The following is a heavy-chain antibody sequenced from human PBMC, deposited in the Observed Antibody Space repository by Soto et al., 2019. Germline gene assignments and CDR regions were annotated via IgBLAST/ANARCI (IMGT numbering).Heavy chain of an antibody. V-gene: IGHV3-21*01. D-gene: IGHD6-19*01. Sequence: EVQLVESGGGLVKPGGSLRLSCAASGFTFSSYSMNWVRQAPGKGLEWVSSISSSSSYIYYADSVKGRFTISRDNAKNSLYLQMNSLRAEDTAVYYCARGTAVAGTGSFDYWGQGTLVTVSS. CDR2: ISSSSSYI. CDR1: GFTFSSYS. CDR3: ARGTAVAGTGSFDY. J-gene: IGHJ4*02.